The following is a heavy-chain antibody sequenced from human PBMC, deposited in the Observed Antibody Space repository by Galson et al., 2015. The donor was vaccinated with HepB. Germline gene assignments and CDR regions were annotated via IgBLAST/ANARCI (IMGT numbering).Heavy chain of an antibody. CDR1: GYTFTSYA. Sequence: SVKVSCKASGYTFTSYAMHWVRQAPGQRLEWMGWINAGNGNTKYSQKFQGRVTITRDTSASTAYMELSSLRSEDTAVYYCARERAIYGSFDYWGQGTLVTVSS. V-gene: IGHV1-3*01. J-gene: IGHJ4*02. CDR2: INAGNGNT. CDR3: ARERAIYGSFDY. D-gene: IGHD1-26*01.